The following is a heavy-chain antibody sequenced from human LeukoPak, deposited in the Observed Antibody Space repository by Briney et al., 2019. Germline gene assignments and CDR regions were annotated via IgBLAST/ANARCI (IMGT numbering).Heavy chain of an antibody. CDR3: ATGGASSLPFDY. Sequence: SETLSLPCTVSGGSIISNYWSWIRQPPEKGLEWIGYIYSNGNTNYNPSLKSRVIISVDMSKNQFSLNLSSVTAADTAVYFCATGGASSLPFDYWGQGTLVTVSS. V-gene: IGHV4-59*01. CDR1: GGSIISNY. J-gene: IGHJ4*02. D-gene: IGHD6-13*01. CDR2: IYSNGNT.